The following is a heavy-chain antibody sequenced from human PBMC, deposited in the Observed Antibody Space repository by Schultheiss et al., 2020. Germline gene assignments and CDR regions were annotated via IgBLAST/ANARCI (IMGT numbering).Heavy chain of an antibody. Sequence: GGSLRLSCAASGFTFSNAWMSWVRQAPGKGLEWVSVINSDGSSTNYADSVKGRFTISRDNAKNTLYLQMNSLRAEDTAVYYCARMALNWNLSWGQGTLVTVSS. CDR1: GFTFSNAW. CDR3: ARMALNWNLS. V-gene: IGHV3-74*01. CDR2: INSDGSST. J-gene: IGHJ5*02. D-gene: IGHD1-20*01.